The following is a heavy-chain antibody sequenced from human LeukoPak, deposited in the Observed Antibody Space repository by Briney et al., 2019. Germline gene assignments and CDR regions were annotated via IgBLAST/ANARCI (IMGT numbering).Heavy chain of an antibody. CDR3: ARGRAHSSSWYESYYYMDV. D-gene: IGHD6-13*01. Sequence: GGSLRLSCAASGFTFSSYAMSCVRQAPGKGLGWVSAISGSGGSTYYADSVKGRFTTSRDNSKNTLYLQMNSLRAEDTAVYYCARGRAHSSSWYESYYYMDVWGKGTTVTVSS. CDR2: ISGSGGST. V-gene: IGHV3-23*01. J-gene: IGHJ6*03. CDR1: GFTFSSYA.